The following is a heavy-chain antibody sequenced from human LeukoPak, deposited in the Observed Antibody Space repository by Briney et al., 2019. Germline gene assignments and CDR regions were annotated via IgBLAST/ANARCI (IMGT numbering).Heavy chain of an antibody. J-gene: IGHJ5*02. CDR1: GFTFSSYA. Sequence: PGGSLRLSCAASGFTFSSYAMHWVRQAPGKGLQWLAVISYDGSNKYYADSVKGRFTISRDNSKNTLYLQMNSLRAEDTAVYYCARDPTRYSSGWYGAWFDPWGQGTLVTVSS. V-gene: IGHV3-30*04. D-gene: IGHD6-19*01. CDR2: ISYDGSNK. CDR3: ARDPTRYSSGWYGAWFDP.